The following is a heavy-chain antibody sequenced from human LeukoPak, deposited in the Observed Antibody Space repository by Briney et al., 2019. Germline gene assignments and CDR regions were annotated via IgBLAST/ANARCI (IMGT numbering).Heavy chain of an antibody. J-gene: IGHJ3*02. V-gene: IGHV1-18*01. D-gene: IGHD3-10*01. CDR2: ISAYNGNT. CDR3: ARDLNLFGRVATLPAFDI. CDR1: GYTFTSYG. Sequence: GASVTVSCKASGYTFTSYGISWVRQAPGQGLEWMGWISAYNGNTNYAQKLQGRVTMTTDTSTSTAYMELRSLRSDDTAVYYCARDLNLFGRVATLPAFDIWGQGTMVTVSS.